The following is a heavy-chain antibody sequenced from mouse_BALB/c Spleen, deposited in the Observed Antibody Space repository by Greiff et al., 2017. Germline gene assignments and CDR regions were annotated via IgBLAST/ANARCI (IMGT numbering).Heavy chain of an antibody. D-gene: IGHD2-3*01. J-gene: IGHJ3*01. CDR2: ISYSGST. CDR3: ARALDGYYVGIAY. Sequence: EVQLQQSGPSLVKPSQTLSLTCSATGDSITSGYWNWIRKFPGNKLEYMGYISYSGSTYYNPSLKSRISITRDTSTNQYYLQLNSVTTEDTAAYYCARALDGYYVGIAYWGQGTLVTVSA. CDR1: GDSITSGY. V-gene: IGHV3-8*02.